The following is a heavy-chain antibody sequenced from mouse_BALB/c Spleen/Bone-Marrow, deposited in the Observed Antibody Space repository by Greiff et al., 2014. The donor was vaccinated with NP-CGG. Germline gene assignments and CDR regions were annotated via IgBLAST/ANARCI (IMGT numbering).Heavy chain of an antibody. V-gene: IGHV1-69*02. J-gene: IGHJ2*01. Sequence: QVQLQQSGAELVRPGASVKLSCKASGYTFTSYWINWVKQRPGQGLEWIGNIYPSDSYTNYNQKFKDKATLTVDKSSSTAYMQLSSPTSEDPAVYYCTRSGGYYFDYWGQGTTLTVSS. CDR1: GYTFTSYW. CDR2: IYPSDSYT. CDR3: TRSGGYYFDY.